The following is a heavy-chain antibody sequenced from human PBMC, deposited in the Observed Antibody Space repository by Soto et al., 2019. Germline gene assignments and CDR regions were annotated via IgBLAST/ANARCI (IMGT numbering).Heavy chain of an antibody. CDR1: GFTSSNYA. CDR3: TTANRYCSGANCFTFDY. J-gene: IGHJ4*02. CDR2: FSSGGGGT. D-gene: IGHD2-15*01. Sequence: EVQLLESGGGLLQPGGSLRLSCTASGFTSSNYAMSWVRQAPGKGLEWVSTFSSGGGGTYYADSVKGRFTISRDNSKNTLSLQINSLTAEHTAVYYCTTANRYCSGANCFTFDYWGLGTLVTVSS. V-gene: IGHV3-23*01.